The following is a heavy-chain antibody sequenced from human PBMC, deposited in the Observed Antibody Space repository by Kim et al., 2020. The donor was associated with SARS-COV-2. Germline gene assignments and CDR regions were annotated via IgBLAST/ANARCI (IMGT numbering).Heavy chain of an antibody. V-gene: IGHV4-39*01. CDR3: ARHPVMVRGVRDWFDP. J-gene: IGHJ5*02. CDR1: GGSISSSSYY. Sequence: SETLSLTCTVSGGSISSSSYYWGWIRQPPGKGLEWIGSIYYSGSTYYNPSLKSRVTISVDTSKNQFSLKLSSVTAADTAVYYCARHPVMVRGVRDWFDPWGQGTLVTVSS. D-gene: IGHD3-10*01. CDR2: IYYSGST.